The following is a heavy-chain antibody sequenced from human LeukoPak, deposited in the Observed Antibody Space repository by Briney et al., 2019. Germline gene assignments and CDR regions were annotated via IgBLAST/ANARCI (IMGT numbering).Heavy chain of an antibody. Sequence: SETLSLTCSVSGDSIGSIGHNWAWFRQPPGKRPGWIGSISYIGLTFFNPSLKSRVTISSDTSKNVLSLTMTSVTAADTALYFCAKDDKNWNYDRWGHGTLVSVSS. J-gene: IGHJ5*02. D-gene: IGHD1-7*01. V-gene: IGHV4-39*07. CDR2: ISYIGLT. CDR3: AKDDKNWNYDR. CDR1: GDSIGSIGHN.